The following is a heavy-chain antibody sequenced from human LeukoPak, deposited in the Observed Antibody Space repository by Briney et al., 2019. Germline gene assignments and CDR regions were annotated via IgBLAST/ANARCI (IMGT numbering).Heavy chain of an antibody. D-gene: IGHD2-15*01. CDR3: ARDSGYCSGGSCQTPFDY. Sequence: SETLSLTCTVSGGSISSYYWSWIRQPPGKGLEWIGYIYYSGSTNYNPSPKSRVTISVDTSKNQFSLKLSSVTAADTAVYYCARDSGYCSGGSCQTPFDYWGQGTLVTVSS. CDR2: IYYSGST. V-gene: IGHV4-59*01. J-gene: IGHJ4*02. CDR1: GGSISSYY.